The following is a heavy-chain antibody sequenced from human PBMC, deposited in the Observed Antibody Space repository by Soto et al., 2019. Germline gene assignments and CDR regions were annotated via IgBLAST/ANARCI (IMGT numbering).Heavy chain of an antibody. CDR3: ARLMGTSFDL. CDR1: GFTFSDHF. CDR2: ARNKVNGYTT. Sequence: PGGSLRLSCVASGFTFSDHFMDWLRQAPGKGLERVGLARNKVNGYTTAHAASVRGRFTISRDDSRNSLYLQMNSLKPEDTAGYFCARLMGTSFDLWGQGSLVTVAS. J-gene: IGHJ4*02. V-gene: IGHV3-72*01. D-gene: IGHD2-8*01.